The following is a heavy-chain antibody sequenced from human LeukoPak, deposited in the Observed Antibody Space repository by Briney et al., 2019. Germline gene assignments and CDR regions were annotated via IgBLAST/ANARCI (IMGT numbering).Heavy chain of an antibody. CDR1: GNYW. V-gene: IGHV3-74*01. D-gene: IGHD2/OR15-2a*01. J-gene: IGHJ4*02. CDR3: VSFYETY. Sequence: HPGGSLRASCAASGNYWMHWVRQAPGKGLVWVSHINSDGSWTSYADSVKGRFTISKDNAKNTVYLQMNSLRAEDTAVYYCVSFYETYWGRGTLVTVSS. CDR2: INSDGSWT.